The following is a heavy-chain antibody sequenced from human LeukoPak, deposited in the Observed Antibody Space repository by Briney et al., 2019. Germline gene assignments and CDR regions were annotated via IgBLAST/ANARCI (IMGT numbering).Heavy chain of an antibody. D-gene: IGHD6-6*01. CDR3: ARGQHVFDY. CDR1: GFTFSNYW. J-gene: IGHJ4*02. CDR2: IKQDGSEK. Sequence: GGSLRLSCAASGFTFSNYWMSWVRQTPGKGLEWVANIKQDGSEKYYVDSVKGRFTISRDNAKNSLYLQMNSLRAEDTAVYYCARGQHVFDYWGQGTLVTVSS. V-gene: IGHV3-7*01.